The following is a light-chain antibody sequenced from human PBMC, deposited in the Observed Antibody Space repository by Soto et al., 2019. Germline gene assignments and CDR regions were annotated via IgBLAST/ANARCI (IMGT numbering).Light chain of an antibody. CDR3: QPYNSYART. J-gene: IGKJ1*01. V-gene: IGKV1-5*03. Sequence: DIQMTQSPSTLSGSVGDRVTITSRASLTISSWLDWYQQKPGKAPKLLIFKASTLETGVPSRFSGSGSETDFTLTISSLQPDDSATYYCQPYNSYARTFGQGTKVEIK. CDR2: KAS. CDR1: LTISSW.